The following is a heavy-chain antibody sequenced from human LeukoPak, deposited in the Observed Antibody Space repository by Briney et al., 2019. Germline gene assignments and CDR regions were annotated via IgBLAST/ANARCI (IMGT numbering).Heavy chain of an antibody. D-gene: IGHD3-16*01. V-gene: IGHV1-3*01. CDR1: GYTFTAYA. J-gene: IGHJ4*02. Sequence: ASVKVSCKASGYTFTAYAVHWVRQAPGQGLEWMGWINVANGDTGYSQKFQDRVTITRDTSASTGYMEMSSLISEDTAVYYCASKPRGESRPFDYWGQGTLVTVSS. CDR3: ASKPRGESRPFDY. CDR2: INVANGDT.